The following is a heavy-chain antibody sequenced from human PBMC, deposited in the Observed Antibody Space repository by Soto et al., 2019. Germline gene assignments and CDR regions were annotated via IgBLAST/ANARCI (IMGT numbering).Heavy chain of an antibody. CDR1: GYTFTSYG. CDR2: ISAYNGNT. Sequence: QVQLVQSGAEVKKPGASVKVSCKASGYTFTSYGISWVRQAPGQGLEWMGWISAYNGNTNYAQKLQGRVTMTTDTAKSTAYMELRSLRSNDTAVYYCARDPAEQLVHSYYYGMDVWGQGTTVTVSS. CDR3: ARDPAEQLVHSYYYGMDV. J-gene: IGHJ6*02. D-gene: IGHD6-6*01. V-gene: IGHV1-18*01.